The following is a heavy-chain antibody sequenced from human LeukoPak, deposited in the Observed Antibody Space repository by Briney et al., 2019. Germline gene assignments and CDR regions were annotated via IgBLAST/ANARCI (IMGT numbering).Heavy chain of an antibody. CDR1: GFTFSGSA. V-gene: IGHV3-73*01. CDR3: TSVGAAAGENVFDY. CDR2: IRSKANNYAT. Sequence: GGSLTLSCAASGFTFSGSAMNWVRQAAGKGLEWVGRIRSKANNYATAYAASVKGRFTIFRDDSKNTAYLQMNSLKTEDTAVYYCTSVGAAAGENVFDYWGQGTLVTVSS. J-gene: IGHJ4*02. D-gene: IGHD6-13*01.